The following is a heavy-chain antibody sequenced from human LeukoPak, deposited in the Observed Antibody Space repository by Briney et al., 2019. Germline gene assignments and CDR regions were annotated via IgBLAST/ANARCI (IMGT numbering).Heavy chain of an antibody. V-gene: IGHV3-23*01. J-gene: IGHJ6*02. CDR2: VSGSGGST. Sequence: GGSLRLSCAASGFTSNSYVMSWVRLAPGKGLEWVSVVSGSGGSTYYADSVRGRFTISRDNSKNTLFLQMNSLRAEDTAVYYCAKNYDILTGYWYYGMNVWGQGATVTVSS. D-gene: IGHD3-9*01. CDR1: GFTSNSYV. CDR3: AKNYDILTGYWYYGMNV.